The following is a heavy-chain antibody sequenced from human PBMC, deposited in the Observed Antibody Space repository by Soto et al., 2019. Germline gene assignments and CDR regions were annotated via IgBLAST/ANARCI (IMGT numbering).Heavy chain of an antibody. CDR2: ISYDGNNK. V-gene: IGHV3-30*18. CDR3: AKTDRKLPLWFTIGDV. CDR1: GFTFSSYG. D-gene: IGHD3-10*01. Sequence: QVQLVESGGGVVQPGRSLRLSCAASGFTFSSYGMHWVRQAPGKGLERMAVISYDGNNKYYADSVKGRFTISRDNSKNTLYLQMNSLRAEDTAVYYCAKTDRKLPLWFTIGDVWGQGTTVTVSS. J-gene: IGHJ6*02.